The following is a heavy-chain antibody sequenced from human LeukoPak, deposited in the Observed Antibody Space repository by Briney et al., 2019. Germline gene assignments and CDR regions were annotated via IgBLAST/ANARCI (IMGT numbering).Heavy chain of an antibody. J-gene: IGHJ6*02. V-gene: IGHV3-7*04. CDR1: GFSFRSYT. Sequence: GGSLRLSCAASGFSFRSYTMKWVRQAPGKGLEWVANIKQDGSEKYYVDSVKGRFTISRDNAKNSLYLQMNSLRAEDTAVYYCARDQDRYYGMNVWGQGTTVTVSS. CDR3: ARDQDRYYGMNV. CDR2: IKQDGSEK.